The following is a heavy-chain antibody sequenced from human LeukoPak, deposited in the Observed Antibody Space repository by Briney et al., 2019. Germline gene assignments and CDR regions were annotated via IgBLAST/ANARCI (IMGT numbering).Heavy chain of an antibody. CDR3: ARITHKPFGEFNY. V-gene: IGHV4-4*02. J-gene: IGHJ4*02. CDR2: IYHSGST. D-gene: IGHD3-10*01. Sequence: SETLSLTCAVSGGSISSSNWWSWVRQPPGKGLEWIGEIYHSGSTYYNPSLKSRVTISVDTSKNQFSLKLSPVTAADTAVYYCARITHKPFGEFNYWGQGTLVTVSS. CDR1: GGSISSSNW.